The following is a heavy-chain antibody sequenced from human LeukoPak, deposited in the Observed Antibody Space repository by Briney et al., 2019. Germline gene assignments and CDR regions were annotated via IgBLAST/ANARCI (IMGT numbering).Heavy chain of an antibody. CDR3: AKLSSGWYFYYYYMDV. CDR2: ISGSGGST. CDR1: GFPFSSYA. Sequence: GGSLRLSCAASGFPFSSYAMSWVRQAPGKGLEWVSAISGSGGSTYYADSVKGRFTISRDNSKHTLYLQMNSLRAEDTAVYYCAKLSSGWYFYYYYMDVWGKGTTVTVSS. D-gene: IGHD6-19*01. J-gene: IGHJ6*03. V-gene: IGHV3-23*01.